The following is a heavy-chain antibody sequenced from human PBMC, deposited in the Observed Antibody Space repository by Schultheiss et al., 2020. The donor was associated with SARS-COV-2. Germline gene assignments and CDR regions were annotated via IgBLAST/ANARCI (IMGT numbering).Heavy chain of an antibody. CDR2: ISYDGSNK. D-gene: IGHD6-6*01. J-gene: IGHJ3*02. V-gene: IGHV3-30*04. Sequence: GESLKISCAASGFTFSSYAMHWVRQAPGKGLEWVAVISYDGSNKYYADSVKGRFTISRDNSKNTLYLQMNSLRAEDTAVYYCARDFSSSGAFDIWGQGTTVTVSS. CDR3: ARDFSSSGAFDI. CDR1: GFTFSSYA.